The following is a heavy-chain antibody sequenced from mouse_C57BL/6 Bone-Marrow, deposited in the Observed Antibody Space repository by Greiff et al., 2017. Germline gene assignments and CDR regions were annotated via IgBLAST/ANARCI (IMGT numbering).Heavy chain of an antibody. Sequence: EVKLVESGEGLVKPGGSLKLSCAASGFTFSSYAMSWVRQTPEQRLEWVAYISSGGDYIYYADTVKGRSTISRDNARNTLYLQMSSLKSEDTAMYYCTREGGYYPAWFAYWGQGTLVTVSA. CDR2: ISSGGDYI. J-gene: IGHJ3*01. D-gene: IGHD2-1*01. CDR1: GFTFSSYA. V-gene: IGHV5-9-1*02. CDR3: TREGGYYPAWFAY.